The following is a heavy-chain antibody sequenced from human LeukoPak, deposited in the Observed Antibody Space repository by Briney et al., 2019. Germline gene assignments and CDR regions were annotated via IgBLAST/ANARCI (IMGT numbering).Heavy chain of an antibody. CDR1: GFTFSSYG. CDR2: ISYDGSNK. V-gene: IGHV3-30*18. CDR3: AKDFLFPDYGYFFDD. Sequence: GGSLILSCAASGFTFSSYGMHWVRQAPGKGLEWVAVISYDGSNKYYADSVQGRFTISRDNSNYTLYLQMHSLRTEDTAVYYCAKDFLFPDYGYFFDDWGQGTLLTVSS. D-gene: IGHD3-10*01. J-gene: IGHJ4*02.